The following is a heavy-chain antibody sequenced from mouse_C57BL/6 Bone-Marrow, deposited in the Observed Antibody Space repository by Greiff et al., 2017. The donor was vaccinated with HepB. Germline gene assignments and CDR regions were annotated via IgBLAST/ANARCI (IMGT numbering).Heavy chain of an antibody. V-gene: IGHV14-2*01. CDR2: IDPEDGET. J-gene: IGHJ1*03. CDR1: GFNIKDYY. Sequence: VHVKQSGAELVKPGASVKLSCTASGFNIKDYYMHWVKQRTEQGLEWIGRIDPEDGETKYAPKFQGKATITADTSSNTAYLQLSSLTSEDTAVYYCASPITTVGGYFDVWGTGTTVTVSS. D-gene: IGHD1-1*01. CDR3: ASPITTVGGYFDV.